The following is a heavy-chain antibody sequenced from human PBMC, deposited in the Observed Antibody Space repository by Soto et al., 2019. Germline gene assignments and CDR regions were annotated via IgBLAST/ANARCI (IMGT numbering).Heavy chain of an antibody. CDR2: ISGSGNSP. D-gene: IGHD1-26*01. Sequence: EVQLVESGGRLVQRGGSLRLSCSGSGFIFGDHVMDWVRQAPGKGLEWVAGISGSGNSPFFRDSVKGRFTISRVNSKNTVYLEMNNLRDEDSAMYFCVRGTHSYSGSHELDAWGLGTLVTVS. CDR1: GFIFGDHV. CDR3: VRGTHSYSGSHELDA. J-gene: IGHJ5*02. V-gene: IGHV3-23*04.